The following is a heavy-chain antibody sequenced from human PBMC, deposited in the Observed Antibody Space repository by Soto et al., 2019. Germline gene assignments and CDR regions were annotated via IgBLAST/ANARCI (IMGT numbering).Heavy chain of an antibody. Sequence: ESGPTLVNPTQTLTLTCTFSGFSLSTSGMCVSWIRQPPGKALEWLALIDWDDDKYYSTSLKTRLTISKDTSKNQVVLTMTNMDPVDTATYYCARIAYSSGWYDYFDYWGQGTLVTVSS. CDR2: IDWDDDK. J-gene: IGHJ4*02. V-gene: IGHV2-70*01. D-gene: IGHD6-19*01. CDR3: ARIAYSSGWYDYFDY. CDR1: GFSLSTSGMC.